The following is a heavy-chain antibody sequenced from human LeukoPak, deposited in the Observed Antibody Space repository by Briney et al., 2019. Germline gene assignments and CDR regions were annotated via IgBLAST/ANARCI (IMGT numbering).Heavy chain of an antibody. V-gene: IGHV3-9*01. J-gene: IGHJ4*02. D-gene: IGHD6-19*01. CDR3: AKDIRSSGYFGFDY. CDR1: GFTFDDYA. CDR2: ISWNSGSI. Sequence: GGSLRLSCAASGFTFDDYAMHWVRQAPGKGLEWVSGISWNSGSIGYADSVKGRFTISRDNAENSLYLQMNSLRAEDTALYYCAKDIRSSGYFGFDYWGQGTLVTVSS.